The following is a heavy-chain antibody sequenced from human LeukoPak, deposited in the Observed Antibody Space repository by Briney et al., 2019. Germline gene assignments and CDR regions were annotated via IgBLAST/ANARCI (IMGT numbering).Heavy chain of an antibody. CDR1: GFTFSDYY. CDR2: IGNSGSTI. Sequence: PGGSLRLSCAASGFTFSDYYMSWIRQAPGKGLEWISYIGNSGSTIYYADSVKGRFTISRDNAKNSLYLQMNSLRAEDTAVYYCARDLTMTVVAIGYWGQGTLVTVSS. J-gene: IGHJ4*02. D-gene: IGHD3-22*01. V-gene: IGHV3-11*01. CDR3: ARDLTMTVVAIGY.